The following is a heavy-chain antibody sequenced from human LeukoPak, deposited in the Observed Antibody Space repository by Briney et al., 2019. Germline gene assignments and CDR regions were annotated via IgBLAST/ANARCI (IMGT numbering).Heavy chain of an antibody. Sequence: ASVKVSCKASGGTFSSYAISRVRQAPGQGLEWMGRIIPILGIANYAQKFQGRVTITADKSTSTAYMELSSLRSEDTAVYYCARVSGGSYPPGPMDVWGQGTTVTVSS. CDR1: GGTFSSYA. CDR2: IIPILGIA. J-gene: IGHJ6*02. D-gene: IGHD1-26*01. V-gene: IGHV1-69*04. CDR3: ARVSGGSYPPGPMDV.